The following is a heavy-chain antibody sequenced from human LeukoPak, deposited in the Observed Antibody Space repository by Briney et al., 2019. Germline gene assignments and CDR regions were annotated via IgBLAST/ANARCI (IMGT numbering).Heavy chain of an antibody. CDR3: ARVGTVEMTPLDY. D-gene: IGHD5-24*01. V-gene: IGHV1-2*04. Sequence: PLASVKVSCKASGYTFTGYYMHWVRQAPGQGLEWMGWINPNSGGTNYAQKFQGWVTMTRDTSISTAYMELSRLRSDDTAVYYCARVGTVEMTPLDYWGQGTLVTVSP. CDR2: INPNSGGT. CDR1: GYTFTGYY. J-gene: IGHJ4*02.